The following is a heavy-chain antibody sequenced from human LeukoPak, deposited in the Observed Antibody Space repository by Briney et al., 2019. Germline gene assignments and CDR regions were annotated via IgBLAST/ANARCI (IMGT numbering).Heavy chain of an antibody. CDR2: VTFDGSSK. Sequence: PGGSLRLSCAASGFTFSSYAMSWVRQAPGKGLEWVAVVTFDGSSKYYADSVQGRFTLSRDNSKNTLSLQMNSLRAEDTAVYYCAKSYYYHSGSFDYWGRGTLVTVSS. V-gene: IGHV3-30-3*02. CDR1: GFTFSSYA. J-gene: IGHJ4*02. CDR3: AKSYYYHSGSFDY. D-gene: IGHD3-10*01.